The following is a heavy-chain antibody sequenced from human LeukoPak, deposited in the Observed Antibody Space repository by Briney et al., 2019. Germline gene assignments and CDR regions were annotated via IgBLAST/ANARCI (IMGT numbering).Heavy chain of an antibody. D-gene: IGHD1-26*01. CDR2: IYSGGST. CDR3: ARGAYSGGYYSAHFDY. CDR1: GFTVSSNY. Sequence: GGSLRLSCAASGFTVSSNYMSWVRQAPGKGLEWVSVIYSGGSTYYADSVKGRFTISRDNSKNTLYLQMNSLRAEDTAVYYCARGAYSGGYYSAHFDYWGQGTLVTVSS. V-gene: IGHV3-53*01. J-gene: IGHJ4*02.